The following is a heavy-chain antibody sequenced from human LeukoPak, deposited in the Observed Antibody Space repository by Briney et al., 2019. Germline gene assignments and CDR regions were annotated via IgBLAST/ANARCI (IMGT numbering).Heavy chain of an antibody. CDR3: ARSWINYDILTGYYHPFDY. Sequence: GESLKISWKGSGYSFTSYWIGWVRQMPGKGLEWMRIIYPGDSDTRYSPSFQGQVTISADKSISTAYLQWSSLKASDTSMYYCARSWINYDILTGYYHPFDYWGQGTLVTVSS. CDR2: IYPGDSDT. D-gene: IGHD3-9*01. J-gene: IGHJ4*02. CDR1: GYSFTSYW. V-gene: IGHV5-51*01.